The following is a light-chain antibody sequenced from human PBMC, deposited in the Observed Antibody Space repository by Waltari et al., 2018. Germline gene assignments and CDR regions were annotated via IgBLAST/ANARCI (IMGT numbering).Light chain of an antibody. Sequence: QSALTQPASVSGSPGQSITISCTGTSHDVGNYDLVSWYQQHPGKAPKLIIYEVTKRPSGCSNRFSCSKSGNTASLTISGLHTEDEGDYYCCSYSGDLSFGVVFGGGTKLTVL. CDR1: SHDVGNYDL. CDR3: CSYSGDLSFGVV. V-gene: IGLV2-23*02. CDR2: EVT. J-gene: IGLJ2*01.